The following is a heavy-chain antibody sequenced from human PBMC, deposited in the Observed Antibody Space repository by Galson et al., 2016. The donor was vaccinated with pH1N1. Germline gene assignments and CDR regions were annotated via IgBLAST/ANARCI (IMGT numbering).Heavy chain of an antibody. D-gene: IGHD5-24*01. CDR2: IYYSGTT. CDR3: ARVGATMTAAGAFDM. CDR1: GGSISNDYYY. J-gene: IGHJ3*02. Sequence: TLSLTCTVSGGSISNDYYYWRWIRQPPGKGVEWIGYIYYSGTTYYNPSLKSRVTISIDTSKNQLSLKVTSVTAADTAVYYCARVGATMTAAGAFDMWGQGTMVTVYS. V-gene: IGHV4-30-4*08.